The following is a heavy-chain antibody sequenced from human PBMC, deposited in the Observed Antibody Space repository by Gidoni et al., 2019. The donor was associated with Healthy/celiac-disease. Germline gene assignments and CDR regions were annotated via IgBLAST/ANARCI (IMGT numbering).Heavy chain of an antibody. D-gene: IGHD4-17*01. Sequence: EVQLVESGGGLVQPGGSLRLSCAASGVTLSSYWMRWVRQAPGKGLEWVANIKQDGSEKYYGDSVKCRFTISRENAKNSMYLQMNSLRAEDTAVYYCARASDYGDIDYWGQGTLVTVSS. CDR3: ARASDYGDIDY. J-gene: IGHJ4*02. V-gene: IGHV3-7*01. CDR1: GVTLSSYW. CDR2: IKQDGSEK.